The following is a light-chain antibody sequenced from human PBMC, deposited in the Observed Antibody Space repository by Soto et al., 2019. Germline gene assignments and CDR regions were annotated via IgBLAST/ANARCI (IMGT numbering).Light chain of an antibody. CDR2: HDD. J-gene: IGLJ1*01. CDR1: SSNIGNNA. CDR3: AAWDDSLNGL. V-gene: IGLV1-36*01. Sequence: QSVLTQPPSVSEAPRQRVTISCSGSSSNIGNNAVNWYQQLPGKAPKLLIYHDDLLPSGVSDRFSGSKSGTSASLAISGLQSEDEADYYCAAWDDSLNGLFGTGTKVTVL.